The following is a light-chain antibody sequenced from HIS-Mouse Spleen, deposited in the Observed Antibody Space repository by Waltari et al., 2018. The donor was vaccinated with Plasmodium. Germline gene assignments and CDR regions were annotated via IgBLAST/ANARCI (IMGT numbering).Light chain of an antibody. CDR2: AAS. CDR1: QGISNY. Sequence: IQITQPPSSLSASVGDRVHLPCRASQGISNYFAWYQQKPGKVPKLLIYAASTLQSGVPSRFSGSGSGTDFTLTISSLQPEDVATYYCQKYNSAPHTFGQGTKLEIK. CDR3: QKYNSAPHT. V-gene: IGKV1-27*01. J-gene: IGKJ2*01.